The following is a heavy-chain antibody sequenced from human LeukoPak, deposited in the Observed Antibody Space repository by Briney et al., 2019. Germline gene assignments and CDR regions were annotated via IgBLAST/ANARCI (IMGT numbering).Heavy chain of an antibody. CDR1: GFTFDDYA. D-gene: IGHD6-13*01. Sequence: GGSLRLSRVTSGFTFDDYAMHWVRQAPGKGLEWVSGISWNSGSIGYADSVKGRFTISRDNAKNSLYLQMNSLRAEDTALYYCAKDPGIAASDYFDYWGQGTLVTVSS. CDR3: AKDPGIAASDYFDY. J-gene: IGHJ4*02. V-gene: IGHV3-9*01. CDR2: ISWNSGSI.